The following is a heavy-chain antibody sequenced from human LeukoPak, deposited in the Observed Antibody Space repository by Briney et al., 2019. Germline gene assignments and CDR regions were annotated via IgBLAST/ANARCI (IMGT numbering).Heavy chain of an antibody. D-gene: IGHD2-15*01. Sequence: SETLSLTCAVYGGSFSGYYWSWLRQPPGKGLEWIGEINHSGSTNYNPSLKSRVAISVDTSKNQFSLKLSSVTAADTAVYYCARTYCSGGSCYSAWGWFDPWGQGTLVTVSS. CDR3: ARTYCSGGSCYSAWGWFDP. J-gene: IGHJ5*02. V-gene: IGHV4-34*01. CDR2: INHSGST. CDR1: GGSFSGYY.